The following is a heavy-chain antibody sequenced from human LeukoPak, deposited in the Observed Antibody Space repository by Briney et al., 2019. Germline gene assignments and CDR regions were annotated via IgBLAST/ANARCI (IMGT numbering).Heavy chain of an antibody. J-gene: IGHJ5*02. CDR2: ISGTGSGP. CDR1: GFTFSSYA. CDR3: AKSRSGWLPDP. D-gene: IGHD6-19*01. Sequence: GGSLRLSCAASGFTFSSYAMNWVRQAPGKGLEWVSAISGTGSGPYYADSVKGRFTISRDNSKNTLYLQMNSLRAEDTAVYYCAKSRSGWLPDPWGQGALVTVSS. V-gene: IGHV3-23*01.